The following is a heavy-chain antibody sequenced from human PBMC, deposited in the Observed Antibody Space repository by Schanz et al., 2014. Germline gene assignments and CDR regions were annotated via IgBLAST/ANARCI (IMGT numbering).Heavy chain of an antibody. Sequence: EVHLLESGGGLVQPGGSLRLSCAASGFGFSSYSMNWVRQAPGKGLEWVSYISGSSRTIYYADSMKGRFTISRDNAKNSLFLQMNSLRAEDTALYYCARDRRNADLDYWGQGTLVTVSS. D-gene: IGHD1-1*01. CDR2: ISGSSRTI. V-gene: IGHV3-48*01. CDR3: ARDRRNADLDY. J-gene: IGHJ4*02. CDR1: GFGFSSYS.